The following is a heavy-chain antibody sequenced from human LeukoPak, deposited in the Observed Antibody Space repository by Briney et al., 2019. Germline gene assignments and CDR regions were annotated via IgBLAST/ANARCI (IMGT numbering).Heavy chain of an antibody. J-gene: IGHJ6*02. Sequence: GGSLRLSCAASGFTFSSYGMHWVRQAPGKGLEWVAVIWYDGSNKYYADSVKGRFTISRDNSKNTLYLQMNSLRAEDTAVYYCARGATWIQLWFSCMDVWGPGTTVSVSS. CDR2: IWYDGSNK. CDR1: GFTFSSYG. V-gene: IGHV3-33*01. CDR3: ARGATWIQLWFSCMDV. D-gene: IGHD5-18*01.